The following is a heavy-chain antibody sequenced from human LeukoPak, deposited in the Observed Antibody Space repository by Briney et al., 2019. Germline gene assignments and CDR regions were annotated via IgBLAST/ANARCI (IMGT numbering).Heavy chain of an antibody. D-gene: IGHD2-2*01. CDR3: ARYEEVVPAFDP. V-gene: IGHV1-69*05. CDR1: GGTFSSYA. J-gene: IGHJ5*02. Sequence: SVKVSCKASGGTFSSYAISWVRQAPGQGLEWMGGIIPIFGTANYAQKFQGRVTMTTDTSTSTAYMELRSLRSDDTAVYYCARYEEVVPAFDPWGQGTLVTVSS. CDR2: IIPIFGTA.